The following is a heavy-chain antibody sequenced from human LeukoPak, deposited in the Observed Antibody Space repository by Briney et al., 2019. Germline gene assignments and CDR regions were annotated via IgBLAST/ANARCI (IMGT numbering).Heavy chain of an antibody. V-gene: IGHV1-2*06. D-gene: IGHD2-8*01. CDR3: ARSAEHCNNGVCFTDYYMDV. Sequence: ASVKVSCKASGYTFSGSYIHWARQAPGRGLEWMGRINPNSGDTNYAQNFQGRVTMTRDTSITTAYMELSSLTSADTAVYFCARSAEHCNNGVCFTDYYMDVWGKGTTVTVSS. J-gene: IGHJ6*03. CDR1: GYTFSGSY. CDR2: INPNSGDT.